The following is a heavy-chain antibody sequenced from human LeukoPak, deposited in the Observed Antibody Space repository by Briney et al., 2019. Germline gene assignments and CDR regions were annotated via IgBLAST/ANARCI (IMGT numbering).Heavy chain of an antibody. Sequence: GGSLRLSCAASGFTVSTNYMNWVRQAPGKGLEWVSVIYVDGNTLYADSVKGRFTISRDTSKNTLYLQMHSLRVEDTALYYCARGYCSGNSCYPGGSWGQGTLVTVSS. D-gene: IGHD2-15*01. CDR1: GFTVSTNY. CDR3: ARGYCSGNSCYPGGS. J-gene: IGHJ5*02. CDR2: IYVDGNT. V-gene: IGHV3-66*02.